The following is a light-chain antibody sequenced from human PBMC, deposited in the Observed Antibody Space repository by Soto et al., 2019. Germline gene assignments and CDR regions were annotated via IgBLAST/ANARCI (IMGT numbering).Light chain of an antibody. V-gene: IGKV3-11*01. CDR1: QSVSSY. CDR2: GAS. Sequence: EIVLTQSPATLSLSPVERATLSCRASQSVSSYLAWYQQKPGQAPRLLIYGASSRATGIPDRFSGSGSGTDFTLKISRVEAEDVGVYYCMQRIEFPITFGQGTRLEI. J-gene: IGKJ5*01. CDR3: MQRIEFPIT.